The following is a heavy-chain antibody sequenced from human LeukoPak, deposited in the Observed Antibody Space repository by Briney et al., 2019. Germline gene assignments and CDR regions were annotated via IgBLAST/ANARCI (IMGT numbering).Heavy chain of an antibody. V-gene: IGHV1-24*01. CDR2: FDPEDGET. CDR3: ATVNLGYCSGGSCHWFDP. J-gene: IGHJ5*02. Sequence: GASVKVSCKVSGYTLTELSMHWVRQAPGKGLEWMGGFDPEDGETIYAQKFQGRVTMTEDTSTDTAYMELSSLRSEDTAVYYCATVNLGYCSGGSCHWFDPWGQGTLVTVSS. CDR1: GYTLTELS. D-gene: IGHD2-15*01.